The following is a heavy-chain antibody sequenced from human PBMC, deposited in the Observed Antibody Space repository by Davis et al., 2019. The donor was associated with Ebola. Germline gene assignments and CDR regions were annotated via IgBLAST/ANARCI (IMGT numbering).Heavy chain of an antibody. Sequence: GESLKISCAASGFTLSRYEMIWVRQAPGKGLEWVSYISSSGRIITYADSVKGRFTISRDNAKDSLYLQLNSLRDDDTAMYYCVRDLDWAFDYWGQGTLVTVSS. CDR3: VRDLDWAFDY. J-gene: IGHJ4*02. CDR1: GFTLSRYE. V-gene: IGHV3-48*03. CDR2: ISSSGRII. D-gene: IGHD3-9*01.